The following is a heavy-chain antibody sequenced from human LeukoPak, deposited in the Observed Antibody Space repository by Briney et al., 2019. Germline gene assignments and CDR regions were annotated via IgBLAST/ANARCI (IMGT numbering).Heavy chain of an antibody. CDR1: GDSFTSSW. CDR3: ARDIQLWSYYSYGMDV. CDR2: IDPSDSYT. Sequence: GESLKISCKGSGDSFTSSWISWVRQMPGKGLEWMGRIDPSDSYTNYSPSFQGHVTISADKSISTAYLQWSSLKASDTAMYYCARDIQLWSYYSYGMDVWGQGTTVTVSS. D-gene: IGHD5-18*01. J-gene: IGHJ6*02. V-gene: IGHV5-10-1*01.